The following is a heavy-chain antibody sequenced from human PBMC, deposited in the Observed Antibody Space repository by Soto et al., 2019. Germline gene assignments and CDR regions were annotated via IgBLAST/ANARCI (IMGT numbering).Heavy chain of an antibody. CDR3: AKAVLRLLKCLAFYRMDV. D-gene: IGHD3-3*01. V-gene: IGHV3-30*18. Sequence: QVQLVESGGGVVQPGRSLRLSCAASGFTFSSYGMHWVRQAPGKGLEWVAVISYDGSNKYYADSVKGRFTISRDNSKNTLYLQMNSLRAEVTAVYYCAKAVLRLLKCLAFYRMDVWAQGTTVTVSS. CDR1: GFTFSSYG. CDR2: ISYDGSNK. J-gene: IGHJ6*02.